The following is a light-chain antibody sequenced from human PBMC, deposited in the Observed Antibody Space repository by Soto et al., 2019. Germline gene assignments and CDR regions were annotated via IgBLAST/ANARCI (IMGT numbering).Light chain of an antibody. CDR3: QQYGTSPPLT. V-gene: IGKV3-20*01. J-gene: IGKJ4*01. CDR2: GAS. Sequence: EIVLTQSPGTLSLSPGERATLSRRASQSVSSNYLAWYQQKPGQAPRLLIYGASSRATGIPDRFSGSGSATDFTLTISRLEPEDFAVYYCQQYGTSPPLTFGGGTKVEIK. CDR1: QSVSSNY.